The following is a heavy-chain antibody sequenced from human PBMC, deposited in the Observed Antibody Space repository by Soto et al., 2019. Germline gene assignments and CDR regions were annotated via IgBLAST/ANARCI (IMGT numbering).Heavy chain of an antibody. Sequence: ASVKVSCKASGGTFSSYAISWVRQAPGQGLEWMGGIIPIFGTANYAQKFQGRVTITADKSTSTAYMELSSLRSEDTAVYYCASLKQQLVPHTRYGMDVWGQGTTVTVSS. CDR2: IIPIFGTA. J-gene: IGHJ6*02. CDR1: GGTFSSYA. V-gene: IGHV1-69*06. D-gene: IGHD6-13*01. CDR3: ASLKQQLVPHTRYGMDV.